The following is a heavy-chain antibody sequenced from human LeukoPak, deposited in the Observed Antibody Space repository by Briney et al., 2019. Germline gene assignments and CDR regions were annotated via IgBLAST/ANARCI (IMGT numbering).Heavy chain of an antibody. CDR1: GYTFTGYY. V-gene: IGHV1-2*06. CDR2: INPNSGGT. CDR3: AREPNYYDSIMVDY. J-gene: IGHJ4*02. Sequence: ASVKVSCEASGYTFTGYYMHWVRQAPGQGLEWMGRINPNSGGTNYAQKLQGRVTMTRDTSISTAYMELSRLRSDDTAVYYCAREPNYYDSIMVDYWGQGTLVTVSS. D-gene: IGHD3-22*01.